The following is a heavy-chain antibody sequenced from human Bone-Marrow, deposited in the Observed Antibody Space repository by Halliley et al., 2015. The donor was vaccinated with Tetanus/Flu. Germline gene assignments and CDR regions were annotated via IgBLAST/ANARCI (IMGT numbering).Heavy chain of an antibody. D-gene: IGHD2-2*01. CDR2: IYYTGST. V-gene: IGHV4-38-2*01. J-gene: IGHJ5*02. CDR3: GRIIPAAGRIRGFDH. CDR1: GDSVSNGYY. Sequence: TLSLTCDVSGDSVSNGYYWGWSRQSPGKGLEWIGSIYYTGSTYYNPSFKSRVSISVDTSKNRFSLKLTSVTAADTAVYYCGRIIPAAGRIRGFDHWGQGTLVNVSS.